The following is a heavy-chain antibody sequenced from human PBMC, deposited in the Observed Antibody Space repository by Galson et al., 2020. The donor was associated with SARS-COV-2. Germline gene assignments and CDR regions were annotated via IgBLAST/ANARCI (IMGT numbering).Heavy chain of an antibody. CDR2: ISYDGSNK. CDR1: GFTFSSYG. CDR3: AKDGGQYCSGGSCYSVRFDY. V-gene: IGHV3-30*18. J-gene: IGHJ4*02. D-gene: IGHD2-15*01. Sequence: TGGSLILSCAASGFTFSSYGMHWVRQAPGKGLEWVAVISYDGSNKYYADSEKGRFTISSDNSTNTLYLQMNSLRAEDTAVYYCAKDGGQYCSGGSCYSVRFDYWGQGTLVTVSS.